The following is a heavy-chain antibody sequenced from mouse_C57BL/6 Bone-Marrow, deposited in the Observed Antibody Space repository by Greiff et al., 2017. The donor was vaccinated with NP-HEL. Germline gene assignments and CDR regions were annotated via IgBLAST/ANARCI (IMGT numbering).Heavy chain of an antibody. V-gene: IGHV10-1*01. CDR3: LRPSYYYSKGDWYYGV. CDR2: IRSKSNNYAT. CDR1: GFSFNPYA. D-gene: IGHD1-1*01. J-gene: IGHJ1*03. Sequence: EVKLVESGGGLVQPIGSLKLPCAASGFSFNPYAMNWVRQAPGKGLEWVARIRSKSNNYATYYADLVKDRFTNTRDDSESRLYLQMNKCETEDTTRYYCLRPSYYYSKGDWYYGVWGTGTRVTVCS.